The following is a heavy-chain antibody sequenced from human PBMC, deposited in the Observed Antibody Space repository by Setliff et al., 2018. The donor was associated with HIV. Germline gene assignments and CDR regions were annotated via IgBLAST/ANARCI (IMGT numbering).Heavy chain of an antibody. V-gene: IGHV3-48*03. CDR3: GREALSVSRRISYFDY. CDR2: ISGGGNTI. D-gene: IGHD6-19*01. Sequence: GESLKISCRSSGFSFSIYEMNWVRQAPGKGLEWISYISGGGNTIYYADSVKGRFTISRDNAKNLLFLHMNSLRAEDTGVYYCGREALSVSRRISYFDYWGQGILVTVSS. CDR1: GFSFSIYE. J-gene: IGHJ4*02.